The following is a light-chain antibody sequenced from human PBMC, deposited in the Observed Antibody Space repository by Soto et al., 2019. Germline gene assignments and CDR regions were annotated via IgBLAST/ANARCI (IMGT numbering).Light chain of an antibody. Sequence: QSALTQPASVSGSPGQSITISCTGTSSDVGSYNLVSWYQQHPGKAPKLMIYEDIKRPSGVSNRFSGSKSGNTASLTISGLQAEDDADYYCCSYTRSATWVFGGGTQLTVL. J-gene: IGLJ3*02. CDR2: EDI. CDR1: SSDVGSYNL. V-gene: IGLV2-23*01. CDR3: CSYTRSATWV.